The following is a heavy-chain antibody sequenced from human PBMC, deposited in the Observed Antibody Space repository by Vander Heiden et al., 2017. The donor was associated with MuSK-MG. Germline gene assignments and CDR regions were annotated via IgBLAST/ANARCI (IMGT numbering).Heavy chain of an antibody. CDR1: GGPFTNYA. CDR3: ARDLTRRGGSYYYYMDV. J-gene: IGHJ6*03. V-gene: IGHV1-69*10. CDR2: IIPVLNIA. D-gene: IGHD3-10*01. Sequence: QFQLVQSGAEMMKPGSSVKVSCKASGGPFTNYAISWVRKAPGQGLEWMGGIIPVLNIATYGQKFQDRLSITADRSTTTAYMELSSLTSDDTAVYFCARDLTRRGGSYYYYMDVWGQGTTVSVS.